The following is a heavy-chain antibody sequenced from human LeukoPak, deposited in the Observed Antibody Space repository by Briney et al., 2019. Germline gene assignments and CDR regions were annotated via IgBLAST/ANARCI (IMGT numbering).Heavy chain of an antibody. CDR1: GDTFGSYA. V-gene: IGHV1-69*04. D-gene: IGHD3-22*01. Sequence: APVKVSCKAPGDTFGSYAISWVRQAHGQGLEWMGRTIPILGIAKYAQKFQGRLTITADTSTSTAYMQLTNLRSDDTAVYYCASQFLLPFDYWGRGTLVTVSS. CDR2: TIPILGIA. J-gene: IGHJ4*02. CDR3: ASQFLLPFDY.